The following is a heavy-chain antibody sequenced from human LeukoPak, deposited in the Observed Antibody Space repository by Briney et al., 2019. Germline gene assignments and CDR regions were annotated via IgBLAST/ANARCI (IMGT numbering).Heavy chain of an antibody. CDR3: AIPGVYCSSTSCPDGY. D-gene: IGHD2-2*01. CDR2: IYPGDSDT. V-gene: IGHV5-51*01. CDR1: GYSFTSYW. J-gene: IGHJ4*02. Sequence: GESLKISCKGSGYSFTSYWIGWVRQMPGKGLEWMGIIYPGDSDTRYSPSFQGQVTISADKSISTAYLQWSSLKALDTAMYYCAIPGVYCSSTSCPDGYWGQGTLVTVSS.